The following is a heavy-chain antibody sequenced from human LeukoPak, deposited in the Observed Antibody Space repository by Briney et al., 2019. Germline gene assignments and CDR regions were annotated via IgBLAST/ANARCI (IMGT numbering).Heavy chain of an antibody. D-gene: IGHD6-19*01. CDR3: ARRDSSGWYAFDI. CDR2: IYYSGST. J-gene: IGHJ3*02. CDR1: GGSISSSSYY. V-gene: IGHV4-39*01. Sequence: PSETLSLTCTVSGGSISSSSYYWGWIRQPPGKGLEWIGSIYYSGSTYYNPSLKSRVTISVDTSKNQFSLQLSSVTAADTAVYYCARRDSSGWYAFDIWGQGTMVTVSS.